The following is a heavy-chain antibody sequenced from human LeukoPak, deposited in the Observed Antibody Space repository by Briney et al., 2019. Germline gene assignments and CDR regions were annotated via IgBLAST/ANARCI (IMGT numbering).Heavy chain of an antibody. CDR3: ARAAVGGFDY. V-gene: IGHV3-23*01. CDR1: GFTFSSYG. CDR2: ISGSGGST. Sequence: GGSLRLSCAASGFTFSSYGMSWVRQAPGKGLEWVSAISGSGGSTYYADSVKGRFTISRDNAKNSLYLQMNSLRAEDTAVYYCARAAVGGFDYWGQGTLVTVSS. D-gene: IGHD1-26*01. J-gene: IGHJ4*02.